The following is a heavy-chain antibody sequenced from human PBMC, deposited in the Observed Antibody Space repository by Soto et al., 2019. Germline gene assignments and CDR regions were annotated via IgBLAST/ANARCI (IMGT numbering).Heavy chain of an antibody. J-gene: IGHJ5*02. CDR3: ANYYNNWLDP. D-gene: IGHD3-22*01. CDR2: IIPIFGTA. Sequence: GASVKVSCKASGGTFCSYAISWVRQSPGQGLQWMGGIIPIFGTANDAQKFQGRVTITSDKSTSTSYMELSSLRSEDTAVYYCANYYNNWLDPWSQGTRVTVS. V-gene: IGHV1-69*06. CDR1: GGTFCSYA.